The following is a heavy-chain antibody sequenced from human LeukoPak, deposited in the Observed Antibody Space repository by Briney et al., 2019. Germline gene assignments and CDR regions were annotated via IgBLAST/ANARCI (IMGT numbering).Heavy chain of an antibody. Sequence: GESLKISCKGSGYSFTSYWIGWVRQMPGKGLEWMGIIYPGDSDTRYSPSFQGQVTISADKSISTAYLQWSSLKASDTAMYYCARSRYYYYDSSGYYEFDYWGQGTLVTVSP. J-gene: IGHJ4*02. CDR3: ARSRYYYYDSSGYYEFDY. D-gene: IGHD3-22*01. CDR1: GYSFTSYW. V-gene: IGHV5-51*01. CDR2: IYPGDSDT.